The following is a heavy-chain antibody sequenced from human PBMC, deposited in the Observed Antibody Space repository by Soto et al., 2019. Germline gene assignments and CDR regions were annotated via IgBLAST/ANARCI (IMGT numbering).Heavy chain of an antibody. D-gene: IGHD3-3*01. V-gene: IGHV4-39*01. J-gene: IGHJ3*02. CDR1: GGSISSSSYY. CDR2: IYYSGST. CDR3: ARLPTEHDFWSAADAFDI. Sequence: SETLSLTCTVSGGSISSSSYYWGWIRQPPGKGLEWIGSIYYSGSTYYNPSLKSRVTISVDTSKNQFSLKLSSVTAADTAVYYCARLPTEHDFWSAADAFDIWGQGTMVTVSS.